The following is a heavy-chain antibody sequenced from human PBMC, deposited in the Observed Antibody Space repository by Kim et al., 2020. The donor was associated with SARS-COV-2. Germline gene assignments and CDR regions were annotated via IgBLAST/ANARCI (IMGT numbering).Heavy chain of an antibody. J-gene: IGHJ6*03. V-gene: IGHV3-9*01. CDR3: AKDLTTVTTGPYYYYYMDV. D-gene: IGHD4-17*01. Sequence: GRFTISRDNAKNSLYLQMNRLRAEDTALYYCAKDLTTVTTGPYYYYYMDVWGKGTTVTVSS.